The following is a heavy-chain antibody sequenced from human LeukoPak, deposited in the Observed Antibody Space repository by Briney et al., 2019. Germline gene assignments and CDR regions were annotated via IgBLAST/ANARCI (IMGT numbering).Heavy chain of an antibody. J-gene: IGHJ5*02. D-gene: IGHD3-10*01. CDR2: IRYDGSNK. Sequence: PGGSLRVSCAASGFTFISYGMHWVRQAPGKGLGWVAFIRYDGSNKYYADSVKGRFTISRDNSKNTLYLQMNSLRAEDTAVYYCAAMVRGVIRNWFDPWGQGTLVTVSS. CDR3: AAMVRGVIRNWFDP. V-gene: IGHV3-30*02. CDR1: GFTFISYG.